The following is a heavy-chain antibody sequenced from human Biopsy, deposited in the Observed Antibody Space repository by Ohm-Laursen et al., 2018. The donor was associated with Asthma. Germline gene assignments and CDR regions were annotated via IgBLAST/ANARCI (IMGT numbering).Heavy chain of an antibody. CDR1: GFTFSNYG. V-gene: IGHV3-30*03. CDR2: VTYDGISQ. J-gene: IGHJ6*02. CDR3: ARERAGVLGSYNGMDV. D-gene: IGHD2-8*01. Sequence: SLRLSCAASGFTFSNYGMHWVRQVAGKGLDWVAVVTYDGISQYYAESVKGRFTISRDNSRNTLNLQMNSVRPDDTAVYFCARERAGVLGSYNGMDVWGLGTTVSVSS.